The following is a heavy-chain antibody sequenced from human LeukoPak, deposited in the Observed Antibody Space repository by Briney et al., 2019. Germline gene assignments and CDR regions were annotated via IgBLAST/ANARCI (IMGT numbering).Heavy chain of an antibody. CDR2: ISGSGGST. CDR3: AKALGVRGVFDY. J-gene: IGHJ4*02. D-gene: IGHD3-10*01. V-gene: IGHV3-23*01. CDR1: GFTFSSYA. Sequence: GGSLRLSCAASGFTFSSYAMSWVRQAPGKGLEWVSTISGSGGSTYYADSVKGRFTISRDNSKNTLYLQMSSLRAEDTAVYYCAKALGVRGVFDYWGQGTLVTVSS.